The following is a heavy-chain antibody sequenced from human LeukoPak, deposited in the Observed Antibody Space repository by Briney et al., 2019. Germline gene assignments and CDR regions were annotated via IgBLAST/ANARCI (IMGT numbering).Heavy chain of an antibody. CDR1: GGSISNYY. D-gene: IGHD3-10*01. Sequence: PSETLSLTCTVSGGSISNYYWSWIRQPPGKGLEWIGYIYNSGSSHYNPSLKSRVTISVDTSKNHFSLKLSSGTAADTAVYYCARHLGSYRSADSWGQGTLVTVSS. CDR2: IYNSGSS. V-gene: IGHV4-59*08. CDR3: ARHLGSYRSADS. J-gene: IGHJ4*02.